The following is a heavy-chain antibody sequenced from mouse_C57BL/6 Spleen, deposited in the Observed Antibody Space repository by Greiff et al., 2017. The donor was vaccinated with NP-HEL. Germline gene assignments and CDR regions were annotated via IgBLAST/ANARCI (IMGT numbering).Heavy chain of an antibody. J-gene: IGHJ4*01. Sequence: EVQLQQSGAELVRPGASVKLSCTASGFNIKDDYMHWVKQRPEQGLEWIGWIDPENGDTEYASKFQGKATITADTSSNTAYLQLSSLTSEDTAVYYGTTDSRGYAMDYWGQGTSVTVSS. D-gene: IGHD6-1*01. CDR2: IDPENGDT. V-gene: IGHV14-4*01. CDR1: GFNIKDDY. CDR3: TTDSRGYAMDY.